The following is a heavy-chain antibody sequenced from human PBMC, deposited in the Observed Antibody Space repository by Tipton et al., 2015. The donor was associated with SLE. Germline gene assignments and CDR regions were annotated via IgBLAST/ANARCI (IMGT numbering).Heavy chain of an antibody. CDR1: GGSINSNSFY. V-gene: IGHV4-39*07. Sequence: TLSLTCTVSGGSINSNSFYWGWIRQPPGKGVEWIGEINHRGSTNYNPSLKSRVTISVDTSKNQFSLKLSSVTAADTAVYYCVRVDSYDFWSGYSPYWYFDLWGRGTLVTVSS. CDR3: VRVDSYDFWSGYSPYWYFDL. CDR2: INHRGST. D-gene: IGHD3-3*01. J-gene: IGHJ2*01.